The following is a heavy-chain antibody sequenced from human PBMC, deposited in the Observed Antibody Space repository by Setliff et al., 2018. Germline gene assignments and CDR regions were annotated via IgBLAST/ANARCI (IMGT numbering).Heavy chain of an antibody. Sequence: GVLRLSCAASGFTFSSYSMNWVRQAPGKGLEWVSSISSSSSYIYYADSVKGRFTISRDNAKNSLYLQMNSLRAEDTAVYYCARDHVYGSQYYYYYYGMDVWGQGTTVTVS. CDR3: ARDHVYGSQYYYYYYGMDV. CDR1: GFTFSSYS. CDR2: ISSSSSYI. D-gene: IGHD3-10*01. J-gene: IGHJ6*02. V-gene: IGHV3-21*01.